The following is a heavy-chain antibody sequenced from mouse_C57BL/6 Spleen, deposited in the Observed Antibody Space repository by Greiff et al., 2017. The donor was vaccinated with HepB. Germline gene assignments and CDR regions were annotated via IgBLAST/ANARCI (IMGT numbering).Heavy chain of an antibody. CDR1: GYTFTSYW. CDR3: ARSGVITTVVYFDY. D-gene: IGHD1-1*01. J-gene: IGHJ2*01. Sequence: QVQLKQPGAELVMPGASVKLSCKASGYTFTSYWMHWVKQRPGQGLEWIGEIDPSDSYTNYNQKFKGKSTLTVDKSSSTAYMQLSSLTSEDSAVYYCARSGVITTVVYFDYWGQGTTLTVSS. V-gene: IGHV1-69*01. CDR2: IDPSDSYT.